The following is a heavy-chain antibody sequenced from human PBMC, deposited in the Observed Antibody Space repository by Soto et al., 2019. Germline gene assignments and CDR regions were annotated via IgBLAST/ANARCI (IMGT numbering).Heavy chain of an antibody. V-gene: IGHV1-18*04. J-gene: IGHJ4*02. CDR3: ARAARPYGDFDY. CDR2: ISAYNRNT. Sequence: GASVKVSCKASDYTFTSYGISWVRQAPGQGLEWMGWISAYNRNTNYAQKLQDRVTMTTDTSTNTAYMDLRSLRSDDTAMYYCARAARPYGDFDYWGQGTLVTVSS. CDR1: DYTFTSYG. D-gene: IGHD4-17*01.